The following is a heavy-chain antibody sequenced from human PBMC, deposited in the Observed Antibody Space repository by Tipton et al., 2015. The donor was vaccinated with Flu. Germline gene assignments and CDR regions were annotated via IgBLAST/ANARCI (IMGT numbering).Heavy chain of an antibody. CDR3: ARDPPLYNYIWGSAFDY. CDR1: GFTFSSYS. CDR2: ISSRSSYI. V-gene: IGHV3-21*01. J-gene: IGHJ4*02. Sequence: QLVQSGGGLVQPGGSLRLSCATSGFTFSSYSMNWVRQAPGKGVEWVSSISSRSSYIYYADSVKGRFTISRDNAKNSLFLQMNSLRAEDTAVYYCARDPPLYNYIWGSAFDYWGQGTLVTVSS. D-gene: IGHD3-16*01.